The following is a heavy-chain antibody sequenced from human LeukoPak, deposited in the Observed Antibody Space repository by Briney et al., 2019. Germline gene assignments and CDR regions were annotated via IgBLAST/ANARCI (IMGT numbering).Heavy chain of an antibody. CDR1: GFTFGDYA. J-gene: IGHJ4*02. Sequence: GGSLRLSCTASGFTFGDYAMSWFRQAPGKGLEWVGFIRSKAYGGTTEYAASVKGRFTISRDDSKSIAYLQMNSLKTEDTAVYYCTRDLDSDYGDYGGYFDYWGQGTLVTVSS. V-gene: IGHV3-49*03. CDR3: TRDLDSDYGDYGGYFDY. D-gene: IGHD4-17*01. CDR2: IRSKAYGGTT.